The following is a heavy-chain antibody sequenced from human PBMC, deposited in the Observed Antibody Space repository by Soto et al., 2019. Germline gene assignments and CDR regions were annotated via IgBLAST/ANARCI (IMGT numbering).Heavy chain of an antibody. V-gene: IGHV1-69*12. D-gene: IGHD5-18*01. J-gene: IGHJ4*02. CDR3: ASGIQLWLRRINNGYSG. CDR1: GGTFSTYA. Sequence: QVQLVQSGAEVKKPESSVKVSCKAPGGTFSTYAISWVRQAPGQGLEWMGGIIPMFGTANYPQRFQDRVTITAHDSTNTVYMSLRSLRSEDTAVYFCASGIQLWLRRINNGYSGWGQGTLVTVS. CDR2: IIPMFGTA.